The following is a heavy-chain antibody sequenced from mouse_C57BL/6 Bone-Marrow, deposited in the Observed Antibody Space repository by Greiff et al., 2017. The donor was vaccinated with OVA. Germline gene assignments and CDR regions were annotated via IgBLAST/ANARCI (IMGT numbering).Heavy chain of an antibody. D-gene: IGHD1-1*01. V-gene: IGHV10-3*01. Sequence: EVNLVESGGGLVQPKGSLKLSCAASGFTFNTYAMHWVRQAPGKGLEWVARLRSKSSNYATYYADSVKDRFTISRDDSQSMLYLQMNNLKTEDTAMYYCVRAGSSWDWYCDVWGTGTTVTVSS. J-gene: IGHJ1*03. CDR3: VRAGSSWDWYCDV. CDR2: LRSKSSNYAT. CDR1: GFTFNTYA.